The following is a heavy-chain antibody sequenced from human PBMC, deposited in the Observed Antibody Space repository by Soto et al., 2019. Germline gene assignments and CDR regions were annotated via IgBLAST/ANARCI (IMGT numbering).Heavy chain of an antibody. CDR3: ARLTLLYSSSGKPPPQRGFDY. D-gene: IGHD6-13*01. CDR2: IYYSGST. V-gene: IGHV4-39*01. J-gene: IGHJ4*02. CDR1: GGSISSSSYY. Sequence: PSETLSLTCTVSGGSISSSSYYWGWIRQPPGKGLEWFGSIYYSGSTYYNPSLKSRVTISVDTSKNQFSLKLSSVTAADTAVYYCARLTLLYSSSGKPPPQRGFDYWGQGTLVTVSS.